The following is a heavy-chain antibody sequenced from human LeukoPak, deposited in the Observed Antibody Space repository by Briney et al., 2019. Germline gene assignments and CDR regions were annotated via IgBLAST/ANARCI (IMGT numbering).Heavy chain of an antibody. Sequence: SETLSLTCTVSGGSISSYYWSWIRQPPGKGLEWFGYIYYSGSTNYNPSLKTRVTISVDTSKNPFSLKLSSVTAADTAVYYCARYDYGGNGYFQHWGQGTLVTVSS. D-gene: IGHD4-23*01. CDR2: IYYSGST. CDR1: GGSISSYY. CDR3: ARYDYGGNGYFQH. V-gene: IGHV4-59*01. J-gene: IGHJ1*01.